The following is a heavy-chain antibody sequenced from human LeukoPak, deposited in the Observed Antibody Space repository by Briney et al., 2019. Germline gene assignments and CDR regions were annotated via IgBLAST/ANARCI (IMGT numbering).Heavy chain of an antibody. CDR2: ISSRSSNV. J-gene: IGHJ1*01. Sequence: PGGSLRHSCSASGFIFRHYDMNWVRQAPSKGLDWVSSISSRSSNVYYGESVKGRFTISRDNAKNSLYLQLDSLGVEDTAVYYCGRAFPPLRTSSAGDLWGQGTLVTVSS. CDR3: GRAFPPLRTSSAGDL. D-gene: IGHD3-16*01. CDR1: GFIFRHYD. V-gene: IGHV3-21*01.